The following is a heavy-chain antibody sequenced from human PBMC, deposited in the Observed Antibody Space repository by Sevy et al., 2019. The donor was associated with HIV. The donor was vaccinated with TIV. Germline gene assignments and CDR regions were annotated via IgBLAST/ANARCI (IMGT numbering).Heavy chain of an antibody. CDR1: GYTFTNYW. CDR2: INPSDSDT. D-gene: IGHD2-21*01. V-gene: IGHV5-10-1*01. Sequence: GESLKISCKASGYTFTNYWINWLRQIPGKGLEWMGRINPSDSDTNYSPSFQGHVTISADKSISTAYLQWSSLKASDTAIYYCARLDCGGDCSPHWFDPWGQGTLVTVSS. CDR3: ARLDCGGDCSPHWFDP. J-gene: IGHJ5*02.